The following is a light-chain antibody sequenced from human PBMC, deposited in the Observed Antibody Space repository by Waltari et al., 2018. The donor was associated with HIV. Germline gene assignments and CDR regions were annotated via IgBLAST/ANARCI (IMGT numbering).Light chain of an antibody. CDR1: SGSVSTTSF. J-gene: IGLJ3*02. Sequence: QTVVTQEPSFSVSPGGTVTLTCGLNSGSVSTTSFPSWYQQTPGQDPRTRSYSPHIRSVGVPDLFSGSILGNKAALTITGAQADDESDYYCLVHMGHGAWVFGGGTKLTGL. V-gene: IGLV8-61*01. CDR2: SPH. CDR3: LVHMGHGAWV.